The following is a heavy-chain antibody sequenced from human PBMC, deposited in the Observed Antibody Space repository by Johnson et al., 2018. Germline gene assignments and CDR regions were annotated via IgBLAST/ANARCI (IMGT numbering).Heavy chain of an antibody. J-gene: IGHJ3*02. V-gene: IGHV3-66*01. CDR3: AASRFLEWQFRAFDI. CDR1: GFTVSSNY. Sequence: VQLVQSGGGLVKPGGSLRLSCAASGFTVSSNYMSWVRQAPGKGLEWVSVIYSGGSTYYADSVKGRFTISRDNAKNSLYLQMNSLRAEDPAVYYCAASRFLEWQFRAFDIWGQGTMVTVSS. D-gene: IGHD3-3*01. CDR2: IYSGGST.